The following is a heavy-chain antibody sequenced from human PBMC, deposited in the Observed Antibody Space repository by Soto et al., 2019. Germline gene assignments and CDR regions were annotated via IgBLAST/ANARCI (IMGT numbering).Heavy chain of an antibody. V-gene: IGHV1-69*13. CDR1: GGTFSSYA. D-gene: IGHD1-7*01. CDR2: IIPIFGTA. CDR3: ARAQLGLELLDHDAFDI. Sequence: VASVKVSCKASGGTFSSYAISWVRRAPGQGLEWMGGIIPIFGTANYAQKFQGRVTITADESTCTAYMELSSLRSEDTAVYYCARAQLGLELLDHDAFDIWGQGTMVTVSS. J-gene: IGHJ3*02.